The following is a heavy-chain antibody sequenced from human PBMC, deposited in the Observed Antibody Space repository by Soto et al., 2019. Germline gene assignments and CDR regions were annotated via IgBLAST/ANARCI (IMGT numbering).Heavy chain of an antibody. CDR1: GFTFSDYY. CDR3: ARDQTHYYDSSGLDY. D-gene: IGHD3-22*01. Sequence: GGSLRLSCAASGFTFSDYYMSWIRQAPGKGLEWVSYISSSGSTIYYADSVKGRFTISRDNAKNSLYLQMNSLGAEDTAVYYCARDQTHYYDSSGLDYWGQGTLVTVSS. J-gene: IGHJ4*02. CDR2: ISSSGSTI. V-gene: IGHV3-11*01.